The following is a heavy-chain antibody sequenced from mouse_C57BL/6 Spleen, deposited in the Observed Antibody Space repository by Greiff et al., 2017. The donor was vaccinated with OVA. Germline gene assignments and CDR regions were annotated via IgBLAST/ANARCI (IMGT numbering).Heavy chain of an antibody. CDR3: ARRTVVAHFDY. V-gene: IGHV1-69*01. CDR2: IDPSDSYT. CDR1: GYTFTSYW. D-gene: IGHD1-1*01. Sequence: QVQLQQPGAELVMPGASVKLSCKASGYTFTSYWMHWVKQRPGQGLEWIGEIDPSDSYTNYNQKFKGKSTLTVDKSSSTAYRQLSSLTSEDSAVYYCARRTVVAHFDYWGQGTTLTVSS. J-gene: IGHJ2*01.